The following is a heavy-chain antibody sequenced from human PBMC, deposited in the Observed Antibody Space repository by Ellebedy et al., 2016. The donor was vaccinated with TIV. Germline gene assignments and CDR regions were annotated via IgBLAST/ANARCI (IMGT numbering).Heavy chain of an antibody. CDR3: ARGSDSSSWYLNWFDP. CDR2: IKQDGSEK. V-gene: IGHV3-7*01. D-gene: IGHD6-13*01. J-gene: IGHJ5*02. CDR1: GFTFSKSW. Sequence: GESLKISCAASGFTFSKSWMMWVRQTGKGLEWVANIKQDGSEKYYVDSVKGRFTISRDNAKNSLYLQMNSLRAEDTAVYYCARGSDSSSWYLNWFDPWGQGTMVTVSP.